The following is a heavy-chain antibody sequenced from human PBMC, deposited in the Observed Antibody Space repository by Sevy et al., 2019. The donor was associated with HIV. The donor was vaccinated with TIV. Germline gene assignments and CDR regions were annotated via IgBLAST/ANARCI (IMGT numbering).Heavy chain of an antibody. D-gene: IGHD3-3*01. CDR1: GFTFSSYA. V-gene: IGHV3-23*01. CDR3: AKGGVGRSGYYSGVGFDY. Sequence: GSLRLSCAASGFTFSSYAMSWVRQAPGKGLEWVSAISGSGDSTYYADSVKGRFTISRDNSKNTLYVQMNSLRAEDTAVYYCAKGGVGRSGYYSGVGFDYWGQGTLVTVSS. CDR2: ISGSGDST. J-gene: IGHJ4*02.